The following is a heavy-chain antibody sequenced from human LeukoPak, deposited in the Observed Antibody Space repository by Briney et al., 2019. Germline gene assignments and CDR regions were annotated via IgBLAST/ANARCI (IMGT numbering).Heavy chain of an antibody. Sequence: ASVKVSCKASGYTFTSFYIHWVRQAPGQGLEWMGCINPDGGFTNYAHNRVTMTRDTSISTVYMELSSLTSDDTAVYYCARPSFVFYSTSSHFDYWGQGTLVTVSS. J-gene: IGHJ4*02. CDR1: GYTFTSFY. CDR3: ARPSFVFYSTSSHFDY. V-gene: IGHV1-2*02. D-gene: IGHD6-6*01. CDR2: INPDGGFT.